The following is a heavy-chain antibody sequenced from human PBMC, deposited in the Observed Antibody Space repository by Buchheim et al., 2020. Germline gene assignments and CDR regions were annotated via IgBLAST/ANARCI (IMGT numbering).Heavy chain of an antibody. D-gene: IGHD5-18*01. CDR1: GYSFTNSG. CDR2: ISTHSGLT. CDR3: ATFLLRGHSDGLGNYFDY. J-gene: IGHJ4*02. Sequence: QVQLVQSGAEVKKPGASVKVSCKASGYSFTNSGINWVRQAPGQGLEWMGWISTHSGLTSYAQMFQGRINMTTDASTSTVYMELRSLRSVDTAVYYCATFLLRGHSDGLGNYFDYWGQGTPVTVSS. V-gene: IGHV1-18*01.